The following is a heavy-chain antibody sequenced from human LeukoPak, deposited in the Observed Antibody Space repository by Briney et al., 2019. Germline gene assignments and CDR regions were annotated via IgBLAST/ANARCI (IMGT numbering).Heavy chain of an antibody. CDR2: IYYSGST. V-gene: IGHV4-59*01. J-gene: IGHJ3*02. CDR1: GGSISSYY. Sequence: PSETLSLTCTVSGGSISSYYWSWIRQPPGKGLEWIGYIYYSGSTNYNPSLKSRVTISVDTSKNQFSLKLSSVTAADTAVYYCARFYYDSSGYTHAFDIWGQGTMVTVSS. D-gene: IGHD3-22*01. CDR3: ARFYYDSSGYTHAFDI.